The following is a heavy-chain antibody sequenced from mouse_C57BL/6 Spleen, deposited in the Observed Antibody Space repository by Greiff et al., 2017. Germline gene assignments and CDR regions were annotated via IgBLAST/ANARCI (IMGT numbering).Heavy chain of an antibody. V-gene: IGHV1-69*01. CDR3: SKGPYDYHGYFDV. CDR2: IDPSDSYT. CDR1: GYTFTSYW. D-gene: IGHD2-4*01. J-gene: IGHJ1*03. Sequence: QVQLLQSGAELVMPGASVKLSCKASGYTFTSYWMHWVKQRPGQGLEWIGEIDPSDSYTNYNQKFKGKSTLTVDKSSSTAYMQLSSLTSEESAVYYCSKGPYDYHGYFDVWGTGTTVTVSS.